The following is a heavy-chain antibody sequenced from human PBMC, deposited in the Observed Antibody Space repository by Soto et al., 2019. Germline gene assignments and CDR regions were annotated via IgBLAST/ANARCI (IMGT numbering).Heavy chain of an antibody. J-gene: IGHJ5*02. D-gene: IGHD5-12*01. CDR1: GFTFSSNS. V-gene: IGHV3-23*01. Sequence: EVQLLESGGDLIQPGGSLRLSCAASGFTFSSNSFTWVRQAPGKGLEYVSGISIGGDKTWHADSVKGRFTVSRDNSKNTVYLQMNSLRVDDTAGYYCAKGDGYGDHGGQGTLVTVSS. CDR3: AKGDGYGDH. CDR2: ISIGGDKT.